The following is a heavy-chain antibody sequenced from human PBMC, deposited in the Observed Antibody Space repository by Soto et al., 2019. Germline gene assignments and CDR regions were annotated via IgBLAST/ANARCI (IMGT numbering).Heavy chain of an antibody. J-gene: IGHJ4*02. Sequence: SETLSLTCTVSGGSISSFYWSWIRQPAGKGLEWIGRIYGGGRNNYNPSLKSRVTMSVDTSKNQFSLRLSSVTAADTAMYYCARGSSMWDYWGQGTLDTGSA. CDR1: GGSISSFY. CDR3: ARGSSMWDY. D-gene: IGHD6-13*01. CDR2: IYGGGRN. V-gene: IGHV4-4*07.